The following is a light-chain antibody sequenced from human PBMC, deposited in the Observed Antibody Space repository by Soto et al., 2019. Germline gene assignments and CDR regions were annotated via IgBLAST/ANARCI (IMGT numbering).Light chain of an antibody. Sequence: DIQMTQSPSSLSASVGDTVTISCRASETITTYLNWYQQRQGKAPNLLIYAASNLQSGVPSRFSGSGSGTDFTLTISCLQPEDFAIYYCQQSYNSLRTFGQGTKLEIK. CDR1: ETITTY. CDR2: AAS. J-gene: IGKJ2*01. CDR3: QQSYNSLRT. V-gene: IGKV1-39*01.